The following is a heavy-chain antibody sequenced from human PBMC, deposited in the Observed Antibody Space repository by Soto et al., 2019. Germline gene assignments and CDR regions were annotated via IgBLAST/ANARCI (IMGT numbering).Heavy chain of an antibody. CDR2: ISGSGGST. Sequence: GSLRLSCEASGFNFIRYAMSWVRQAPGKGLEWVSAISGSGGSTYYADSVKGRFTISRDNSKNTLYLQMNSLRAEDTAVYYCAKDAGIAVAGLDPWGPGTLVTVS. J-gene: IGHJ5*02. CDR1: GFNFIRYA. V-gene: IGHV3-23*01. D-gene: IGHD6-19*01. CDR3: AKDAGIAVAGLDP.